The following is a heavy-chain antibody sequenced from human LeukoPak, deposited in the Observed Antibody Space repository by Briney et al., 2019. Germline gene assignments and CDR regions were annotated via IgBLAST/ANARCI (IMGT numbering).Heavy chain of an antibody. D-gene: IGHD4-17*01. Sequence: SETLSLTCSVSGGSISSGDYYWSWIRQPPGKGLEWIGYIFYSGSTYYNPSLKSRVTISVDTSKNQFSLKLSSVTAADTAVYYCARDPTVTTEVGFDYWGQGTLVTVSS. CDR2: IFYSGST. V-gene: IGHV4-30-4*01. J-gene: IGHJ4*02. CDR1: GGSISSGDYY. CDR3: ARDPTVTTEVGFDY.